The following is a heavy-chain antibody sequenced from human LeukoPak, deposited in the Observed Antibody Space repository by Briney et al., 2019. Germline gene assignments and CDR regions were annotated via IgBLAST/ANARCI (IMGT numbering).Heavy chain of an antibody. CDR3: ARGQDDRSGTFDY. V-gene: IGHV4-61*01. J-gene: IGHJ4*02. D-gene: IGHD3-22*01. CDR1: GDSVSSGNYY. Sequence: PSETLSLTCTVSGDSVSSGNYYLSWIRQPPGKGLDWITYMSPSGTTKYNPSLKSRVTTPVDTSRTQFSLRLSSVTAADTAVYYCARGQDDRSGTFDYWGQGILVTVSS. CDR2: MSPSGTT.